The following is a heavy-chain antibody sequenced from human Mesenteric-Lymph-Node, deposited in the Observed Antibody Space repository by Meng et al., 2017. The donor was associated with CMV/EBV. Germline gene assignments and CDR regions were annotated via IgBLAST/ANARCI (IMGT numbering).Heavy chain of an antibody. D-gene: IGHD6-19*01. Sequence: VYGGAFSDYYWSWIRQSPGKGLEWIGEVNYIGSTKYNPSLKSRVTMSVDTSKNHFSLEVNPVTAADTAVYYCARGRYTSVEAGLDYWGQGTLVTVSS. CDR3: ARGRYTSVEAGLDY. V-gene: IGHV4-34*01. J-gene: IGHJ4*02. CDR1: GGAFSDYY. CDR2: VNYIGST.